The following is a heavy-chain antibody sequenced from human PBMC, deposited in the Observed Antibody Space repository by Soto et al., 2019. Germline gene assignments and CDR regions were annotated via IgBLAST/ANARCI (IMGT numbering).Heavy chain of an antibody. CDR3: ANSLGYCSSTSCYSLRAFDI. J-gene: IGHJ3*02. CDR2: ISTSGSTI. D-gene: IGHD2-2*01. CDR1: GFTFSDYY. Sequence: GGSLRLSCAASGFTFSDYYMSWIRQAPGKGLEWVSYISTSGSTIYYADSVKGRFTISRDNAKNSLYLQMNSLRAEDTAVYYCANSLGYCSSTSCYSLRAFDIWGQGTMVTVSS. V-gene: IGHV3-11*01.